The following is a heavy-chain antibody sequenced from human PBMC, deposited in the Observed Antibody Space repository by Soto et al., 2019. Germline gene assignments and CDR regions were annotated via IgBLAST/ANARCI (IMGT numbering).Heavy chain of an antibody. CDR1: GGTFSSYA. Sequence: CVKVSGKASGGTFSSYAISWVRQAPVQGLEWMGGIIPIFGTANYAHKFQGRVTNTADDDTRTAYMELSSLRCEDTAVYYCPVVVAVQIDYWGQGTLVNVSS. J-gene: IGHJ4*02. CDR2: IIPIFGTA. D-gene: IGHD2-15*01. V-gene: IGHV1-69*01. CDR3: PVVVAVQIDY.